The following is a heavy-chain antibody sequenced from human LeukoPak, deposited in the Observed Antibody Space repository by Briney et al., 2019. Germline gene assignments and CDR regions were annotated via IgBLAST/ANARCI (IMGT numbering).Heavy chain of an antibody. Sequence: PSETLSLTCNVSGGSVSSSNYHWSWIRQPPGKGLEWIGYISNSGSTSYKASLKSRVSISADTSKNQFSLKLRSVTAADTAVYYCARDGSLGFGELFGAFDIWGQGTMVTVSS. V-gene: IGHV4-61*01. CDR2: ISNSGST. D-gene: IGHD3-10*01. J-gene: IGHJ3*02. CDR1: GGSVSSSNYH. CDR3: ARDGSLGFGELFGAFDI.